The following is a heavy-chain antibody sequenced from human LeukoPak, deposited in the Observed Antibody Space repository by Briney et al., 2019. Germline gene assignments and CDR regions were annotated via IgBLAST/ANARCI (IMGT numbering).Heavy chain of an antibody. D-gene: IGHD2-2*01. CDR3: ARGYCSSTSCHIMDV. CDR1: GYTFTSYD. V-gene: IGHV1-8*01. J-gene: IGHJ6*02. Sequence: ASVKVSCKASGYTFTSYDINWVRQATGQGLEWMGWMNPNSGNTGYAQKLQGRVTMTRNTSISTAYMELSSLRSEDTAVYYCARGYCSSTSCHIMDVWGQGTTVTVSS. CDR2: MNPNSGNT.